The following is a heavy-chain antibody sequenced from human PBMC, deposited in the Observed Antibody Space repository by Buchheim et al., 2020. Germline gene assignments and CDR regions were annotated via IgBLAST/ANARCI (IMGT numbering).Heavy chain of an antibody. V-gene: IGHV3-33*01. CDR3: ARYGRSGSSGNYYFDY. CDR1: GFTFSSHA. Sequence: QVQLVETGGGVVQPGRSLRLSCAASGFTFSSHAMHWVRQAPGKGLEWVAFIWYDGSNRHYADSVKGRFTVSRDNSKNTLFLEMNSLRVEDTAVYYCARYGRSGSSGNYYFDYWGQGTL. D-gene: IGHD3-22*01. CDR2: IWYDGSNR. J-gene: IGHJ4*02.